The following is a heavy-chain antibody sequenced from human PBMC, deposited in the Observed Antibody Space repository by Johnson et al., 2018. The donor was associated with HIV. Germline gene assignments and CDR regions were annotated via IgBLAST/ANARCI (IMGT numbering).Heavy chain of an antibody. J-gene: IGHJ3*02. D-gene: IGHD3-16*02. CDR2: IHSGGST. CDR1: GLSVSINY. CDR3: ARLARADMVTFGGVIVKNGFDI. Sequence: VQLVESGGGLIQPGGSLRLSCAVSGLSVSINYITWVRQAPGKGLEWVSVIHSGGSTYYAASVKGRFTISRDNSKSSLYLQMNSLRVEDTAFYYCARLARADMVTFGGVIVKNGFDIWGQGTMVTVSS. V-gene: IGHV3-53*01.